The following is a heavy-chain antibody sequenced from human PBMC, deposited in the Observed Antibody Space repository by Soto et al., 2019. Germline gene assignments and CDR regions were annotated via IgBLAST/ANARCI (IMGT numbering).Heavy chain of an antibody. D-gene: IGHD2-2*01. CDR2: IFSNDEK. CDR3: ARIAGAYCSSTSCSPSYYYYGMDV. CDR1: GFSLSNARMG. Sequence: QVTLKESGPVLVKPTETLTLTCTVSGFSLSNARMGVSWIRQPPGKALEWLAHIFSNDEKSYSTSLKSRLTISKDTSKSQVVLTMTNMDPVDTATYYCARIAGAYCSSTSCSPSYYYYGMDVWGQGTTVTVSS. J-gene: IGHJ6*02. V-gene: IGHV2-26*01.